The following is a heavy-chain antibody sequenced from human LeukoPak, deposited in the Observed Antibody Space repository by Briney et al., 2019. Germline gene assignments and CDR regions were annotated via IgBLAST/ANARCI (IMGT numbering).Heavy chain of an antibody. D-gene: IGHD6-13*01. CDR1: GYTFTTYG. V-gene: IGHV1-18*01. Sequence: GASVKVSCKASGYTFTTYGISWVRQAPGQGLEWMGWISADNGNTNYAQNLQGRVTMTTDAPTSTAYMELRSLRSDDTAVYYCARGAREQQPDYYYGLDVWGQGTTVTVSS. CDR3: ARGAREQQPDYYYGLDV. J-gene: IGHJ6*02. CDR2: ISADNGNT.